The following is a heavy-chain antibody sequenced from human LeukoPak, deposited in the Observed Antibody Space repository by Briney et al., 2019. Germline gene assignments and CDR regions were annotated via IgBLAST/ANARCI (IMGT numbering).Heavy chain of an antibody. V-gene: IGHV3-30-3*01. Sequence: GGSLRLSCAASGFTFSSYAMHWVRQAPGKGLEWVAVMSYDGSNKYYADSVKGRFTISRDNSKNTLYLQMNSLRAEDTAVYYCAREPPRAIVVVPAAPNYFDYWGQGTLVTVSS. CDR2: MSYDGSNK. CDR3: AREPPRAIVVVPAAPNYFDY. D-gene: IGHD2-2*01. J-gene: IGHJ4*02. CDR1: GFTFSSYA.